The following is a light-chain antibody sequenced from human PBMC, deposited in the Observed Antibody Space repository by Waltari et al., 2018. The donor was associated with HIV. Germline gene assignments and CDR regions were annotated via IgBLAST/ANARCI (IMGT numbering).Light chain of an antibody. J-gene: IGKJ2*01. V-gene: IGKV3-20*01. CDR1: ASVSSSY. CDR2: GAS. Sequence: EIVLTQSPGTLSLSPGERASLSCRANASVSSSYLAWYQQKPGQSPRLLISGASSRAAGIPDRFIGTGSGTDFTRIISRLEREYCAGYYCQYSRTFGQGTRLEIK. CDR3: QYSRT.